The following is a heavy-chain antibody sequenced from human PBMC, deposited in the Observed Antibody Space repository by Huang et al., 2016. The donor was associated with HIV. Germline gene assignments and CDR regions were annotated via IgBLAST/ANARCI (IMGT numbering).Heavy chain of an antibody. Sequence: QVRLQQWGAGLLKPSETLSLTCAVYNGSFSGYFWNWFRLAPRKGLEWFGEVSHRGNVNSNPSLQGRVSMSVVPSKKQFSLNLTSVTAADSAIYYCGGSPGMGMVAGGWVVHWDHGNQVSVSS. J-gene: IGHJ4*01. V-gene: IGHV4-34*02. D-gene: IGHD6-19*01. CDR3: GGSPGMGMVAGGWVVH. CDR1: NGSFSGYF. CDR2: VSHRGNV.